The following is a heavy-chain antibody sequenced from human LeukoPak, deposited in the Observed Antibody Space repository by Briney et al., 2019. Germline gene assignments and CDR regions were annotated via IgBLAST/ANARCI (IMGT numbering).Heavy chain of an antibody. CDR1: GFTFSSYA. Sequence: GGSLRLSCSASGFTFSSYAMHWVRQAPGKGLEYVSAISSNGGSTYYADSVKGRFTISRDNYKHTLNLQMSSLRAEDTAVYYCVVSYLYAFDIWGQGTMVTVSS. J-gene: IGHJ3*02. V-gene: IGHV3-64D*09. D-gene: IGHD5-18*01. CDR2: ISSNGGST. CDR3: VVSYLYAFDI.